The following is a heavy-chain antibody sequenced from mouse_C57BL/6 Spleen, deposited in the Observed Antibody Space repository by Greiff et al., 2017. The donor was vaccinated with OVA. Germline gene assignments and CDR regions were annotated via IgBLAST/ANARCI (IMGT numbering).Heavy chain of an antibody. J-gene: IGHJ2*01. CDR1: GYTFTSYW. Sequence: QVQLQQSGAELVKPGASVKLSCKASGYTFTSYWMHWVKQRPGQGLEWIGMIHPNSGSTNYNEKFKSKATLTVDKSSSTAYMQLSSLTSEDSAVYYCARAGLGRDYFDYWGQGTTLTVSS. D-gene: IGHD4-1*01. CDR2: IHPNSGST. V-gene: IGHV1-64*01. CDR3: ARAGLGRDYFDY.